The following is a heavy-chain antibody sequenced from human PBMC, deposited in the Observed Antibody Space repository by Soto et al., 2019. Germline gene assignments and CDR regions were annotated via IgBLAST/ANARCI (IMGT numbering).Heavy chain of an antibody. V-gene: IGHV1-3*04. Sequence: ASVKVSCKASGITFSTYAIHWVRQAPGQSLEWMGWINTGNGNTRYSQNFQGRVTLTRDTSASTAYMDLNSLKTEDTAVYYCTTMDNYGGNLPFDYWGQGTLVTVSS. CDR3: TTMDNYGGNLPFDY. D-gene: IGHD4-17*01. CDR1: GITFSTYA. CDR2: INTGNGNT. J-gene: IGHJ4*02.